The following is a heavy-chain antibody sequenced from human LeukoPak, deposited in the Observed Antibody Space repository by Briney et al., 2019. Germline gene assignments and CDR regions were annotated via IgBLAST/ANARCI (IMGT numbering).Heavy chain of an antibody. CDR3: ARGRDVDA. J-gene: IGHJ4*02. D-gene: IGHD2-21*01. Sequence: GGSLRLSCAASGFSVSNYYMSWVRQAPGKGLEWVSVIYSGGNTYYTDSVKGRFTISRDNPKNTVFLQMGSLRGEDTAVYYCARGRDVDAWGQGTLVTVSS. CDR1: GFSVSNYY. CDR2: IYSGGNT. V-gene: IGHV3-53*01.